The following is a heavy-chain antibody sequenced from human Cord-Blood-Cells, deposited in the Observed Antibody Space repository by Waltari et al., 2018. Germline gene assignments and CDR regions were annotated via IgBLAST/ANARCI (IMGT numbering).Heavy chain of an antibody. V-gene: IGHV3-7*01. CDR1: GFTFSSYW. J-gene: IGHJ4*02. Sequence: EVQLVESGGGLVQPGGSLRLSCPASGFTFSSYWMSWLPQAPGKGLEWEGNRKQDGSEKYDGDCGKGRVTISRDNGKNSLYLQMNSLRAEDTAVYYCARDGGNGSSSVDYWGQGTLVTVSS. CDR2: RKQDGSEK. D-gene: IGHD6-6*01. CDR3: ARDGGNGSSSVDY.